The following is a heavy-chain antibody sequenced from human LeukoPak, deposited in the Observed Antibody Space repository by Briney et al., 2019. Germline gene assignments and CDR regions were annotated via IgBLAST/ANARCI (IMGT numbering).Heavy chain of an antibody. Sequence: SQTLSLTCTVSGGSISSGDYYWSWIRQPPGKGLEWIGYMYYSGSTYYNPSLKSRVTISVDTSKKQFSLKLSSVTAADTAVYYCAREDWGSYYFDYWGQGTLVTVSS. CDR1: GGSISSGDYY. CDR2: MYYSGST. V-gene: IGHV4-30-4*08. J-gene: IGHJ4*02. D-gene: IGHD7-27*01. CDR3: AREDWGSYYFDY.